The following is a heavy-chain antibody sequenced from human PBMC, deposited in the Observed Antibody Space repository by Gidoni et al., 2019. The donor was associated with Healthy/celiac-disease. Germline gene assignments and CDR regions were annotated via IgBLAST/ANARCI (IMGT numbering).Heavy chain of an antibody. CDR2: INAGNGNT. CDR3: ARARYYYDSSGLLFYDY. D-gene: IGHD3-22*01. CDR1: GYTFTSYA. Sequence: QVQLVQSGAEVKKPGASVKVSCKASGYTFTSYAMHWVRQATGQRLEWMGWINAGNGNTKYSQKFQGRVTITRDTSASTAYMELSSLRSEDTAVYYCARARYYYDSSGLLFYDYWGQGTLVTVSS. J-gene: IGHJ4*02. V-gene: IGHV1-3*01.